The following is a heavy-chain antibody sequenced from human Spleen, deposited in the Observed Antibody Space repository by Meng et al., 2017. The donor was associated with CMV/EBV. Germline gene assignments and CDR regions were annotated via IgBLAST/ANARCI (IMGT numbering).Heavy chain of an antibody. CDR3: ARGVAETLGWEMGY. D-gene: IGHD1-26*01. V-gene: IGHV3-74*03. Sequence: VQSVESGGGLVQPGGSLRLSCAVSGFTLTRYWMHWVREVPGKGLEWVSRIDIDGRDITYADSVRGRFSISRDDAKNTLYLQMNSLRIEDTAVYYCARGVAETLGWEMGYWGQGTLVTVSS. J-gene: IGHJ4*02. CDR2: IDIDGRDI. CDR1: GFTLTRYW.